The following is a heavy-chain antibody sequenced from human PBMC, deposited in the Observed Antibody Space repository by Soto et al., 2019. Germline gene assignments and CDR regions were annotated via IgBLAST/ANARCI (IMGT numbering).Heavy chain of an antibody. J-gene: IGHJ3*02. Sequence: DVQLVESGGGLVKSGGSLRLSCAASGFTFSIYSMTWVRQAPGKGLEWVASIDSSSNYIYYADSMRGRFTISRDNAKNSVFLEMNSLRADDTAVYYCAREAHFYGRSDVYDIWGQGTMVTVSS. CDR2: IDSSSNYI. V-gene: IGHV3-21*01. D-gene: IGHD3-10*02. CDR1: GFTFSIYS. CDR3: AREAHFYGRSDVYDI.